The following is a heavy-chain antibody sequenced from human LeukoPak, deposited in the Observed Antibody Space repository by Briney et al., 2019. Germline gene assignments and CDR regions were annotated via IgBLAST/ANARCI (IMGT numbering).Heavy chain of an antibody. CDR3: ARGGAVVVPAAQGFFDL. Sequence: SETLSLTCTVSGGSISSYYWSWIRQPAGKGLEWIRRIYTSGSTNYNPSLKSRVTMSVDTSKNQFSLKLSSVTAADTAVYYCARGGAVVVPAAQGFFDLWGRGTLVTVSS. CDR2: IYTSGST. CDR1: GGSISSYY. J-gene: IGHJ2*01. D-gene: IGHD2-2*01. V-gene: IGHV4-4*07.